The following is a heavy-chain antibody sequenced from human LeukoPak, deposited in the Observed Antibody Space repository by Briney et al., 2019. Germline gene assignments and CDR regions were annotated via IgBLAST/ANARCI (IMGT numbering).Heavy chain of an antibody. CDR3: ASGVYCGGDCFMPYYYYYYMDV. J-gene: IGHJ6*03. D-gene: IGHD2-21*01. CDR1: GGSISSYY. Sequence: SETLSLTCTVSGGSISSYYWSWIRQPPGKGLEWIGYIYYSGSTNYNPSLKSRVTISVDTSKNQFSLKLSSVTAADTAVYYCASGVYCGGDCFMPYYYYYYMDVWGKGTTVTVSS. V-gene: IGHV4-59*01. CDR2: IYYSGST.